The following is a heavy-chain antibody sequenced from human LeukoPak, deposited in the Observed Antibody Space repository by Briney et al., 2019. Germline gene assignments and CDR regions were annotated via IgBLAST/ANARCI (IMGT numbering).Heavy chain of an antibody. J-gene: IGHJ4*02. D-gene: IGHD6-13*01. CDR2: IDYRGST. V-gene: IGHV4-59*01. Sequence: SETLSLTCTVSNDSISNYYWSWIRQPPGKGLEWIAYIDYRGSTTNNPSLRSRITISVDTSRNQFSLKLRSVTAADTAMYYCARHLSSSWYGAIDYWGQGTLVTVSS. CDR3: ARHLSSSWYGAIDY. CDR1: NDSISNYY.